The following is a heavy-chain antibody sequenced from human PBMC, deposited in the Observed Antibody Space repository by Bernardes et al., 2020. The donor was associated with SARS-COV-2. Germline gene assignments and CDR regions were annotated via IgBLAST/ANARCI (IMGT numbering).Heavy chain of an antibody. V-gene: IGHV1-8*01. D-gene: IGHD2-8*01. CDR1: GYTFTSYD. J-gene: IGHJ6*04. CDR2: MNPNSGNT. Sequence: ASVKVSCKASGYTFTSYDINWVRQATGQGLEWMGWMNPNSGNTGYAQKFQGRVTMTRNTSISTAYMELSSLRSEDTAVYYCAGGTGIVLMVYAPYSLDVWGKGTTVTVSS. CDR3: AGGTGIVLMVYAPYSLDV.